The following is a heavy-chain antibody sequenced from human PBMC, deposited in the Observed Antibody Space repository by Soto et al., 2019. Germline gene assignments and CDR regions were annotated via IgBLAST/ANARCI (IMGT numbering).Heavy chain of an antibody. V-gene: IGHV4-31*03. CDR3: ARVSRGSGNYELDP. Sequence: QVQLQESGPGLVKPSQTLSLTCTVSGASISSGGYYWSWIRQHPGKGLEWIGYIYYSGSTYYNPSLKSRVTISVDTSKNQCSLKLSSVTAADTAVYYCARVSRGSGNYELDPWGQGTLVTVSS. D-gene: IGHD3-10*01. CDR1: GASISSGGYY. CDR2: IYYSGST. J-gene: IGHJ5*02.